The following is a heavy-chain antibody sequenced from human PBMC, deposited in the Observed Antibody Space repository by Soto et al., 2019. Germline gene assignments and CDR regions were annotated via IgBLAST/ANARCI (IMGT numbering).Heavy chain of an antibody. V-gene: IGHV4-31*03. D-gene: IGHD3-22*01. CDR3: AREGAKDSSGRGRFDY. J-gene: IGHJ4*02. CDR2: IYYSGST. Sequence: QVQLQESGPGLVKPSQTLSLTCTVSGGSISSGGYYWSWIRQHPGKGLEWIGYIYYSGSTYYNPSLKSRVTISVDTSKNQFSLKLSSVTAADTAVYYCAREGAKDSSGRGRFDYWGQGTLVTVSS. CDR1: GGSISSGGYY.